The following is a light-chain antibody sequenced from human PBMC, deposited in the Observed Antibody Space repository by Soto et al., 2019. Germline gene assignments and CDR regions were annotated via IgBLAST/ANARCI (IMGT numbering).Light chain of an antibody. V-gene: IGKV3-20*01. Sequence: EIVLTQSPGTLSLFPGERATLSCRASQSLITRYLAWYQQKPGQAPRLLIYGASSRATGIPDRFSGSGSGTDFTLTISRLEPEDFAVYSCQRYGTSPTFGQGTRREIK. J-gene: IGKJ5*01. CDR3: QRYGTSPT. CDR1: QSLITRY. CDR2: GAS.